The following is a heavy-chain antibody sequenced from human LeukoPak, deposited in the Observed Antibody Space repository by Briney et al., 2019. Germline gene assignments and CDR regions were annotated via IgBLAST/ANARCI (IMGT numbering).Heavy chain of an antibody. CDR1: GFTFDDYG. D-gene: IGHD3-10*01. J-gene: IGHJ4*02. CDR3: ARDDYGSGSWNDY. CDR2: IIWSGGST. Sequence: GGSLRLSCAASGFTFDDYGMSWVRQAPGKGLEWVSGIIWSGGSTGYADSVKGRFTISRDNARNSLYLQMNSLRAEDTALYYCARDDYGSGSWNDYWGQGTLVTVSS. V-gene: IGHV3-20*04.